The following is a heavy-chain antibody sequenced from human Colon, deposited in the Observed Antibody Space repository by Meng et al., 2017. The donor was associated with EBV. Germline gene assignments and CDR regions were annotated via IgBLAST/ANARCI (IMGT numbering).Heavy chain of an antibody. CDR1: GGSVSSETYY. V-gene: IGHV4-61*01. D-gene: IGHD2-2*01. CDR2: VSYSGGT. Sequence: QVPLWGSGPGLVQPSEALSLTCSVSGGSVSSETYYWNWIRQPPGKALEWIGYVSYSGGTNYNPSLKNRVTISVDTSKNQVSLRLSSVTAADTAVFYCARAVGPDCSSTSCPFDYWGQGTLVTVSS. CDR3: ARAVGPDCSSTSCPFDY. J-gene: IGHJ4*02.